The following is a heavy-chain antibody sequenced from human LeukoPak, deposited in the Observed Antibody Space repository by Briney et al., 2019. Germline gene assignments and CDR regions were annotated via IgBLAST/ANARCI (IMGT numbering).Heavy chain of an antibody. J-gene: IGHJ4*02. D-gene: IGHD6-19*01. CDR1: GGSISSSSYY. CDR3: ASRIFQWLENYFDY. V-gene: IGHV4-39*01. Sequence: SETLSLTCTVSGGSISSSSYYWGWIRQPPGKGLEWIGSIYYSGSTHYNPSLKSRVTISVDTSKNQFSLKLSSVTAADTAVYYCASRIFQWLENYFDYWGQGTLVTVSS. CDR2: IYYSGST.